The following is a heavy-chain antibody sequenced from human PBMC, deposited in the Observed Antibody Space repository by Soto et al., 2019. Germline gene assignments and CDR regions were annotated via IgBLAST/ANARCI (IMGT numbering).Heavy chain of an antibody. CDR2: IYYSGNT. D-gene: IGHD4-17*01. CDR3: ARLSTYGDYCFDY. J-gene: IGHJ4*02. V-gene: IGHV4-39*01. CDR1: GGSVSSSSYY. Sequence: QLQLQESGPGLVKPSETLSLTCTVSGGSVSSSSYYWGWIRQPPGKGLEWIGSIYYSGNTYYNPSLKSRVTISVDTSKNQFSLKLSSVTAADTAVYYCARLSTYGDYCFDYWGQGTLVTVSS.